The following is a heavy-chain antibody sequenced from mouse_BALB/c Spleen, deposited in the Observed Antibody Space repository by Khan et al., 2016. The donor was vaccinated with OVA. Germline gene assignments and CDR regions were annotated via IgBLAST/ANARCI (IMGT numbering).Heavy chain of an antibody. Sequence: EAQLQESGGDLVKPGGSLKLSCAASGFTFSTYGMSWVRQTPDKRLEWVATVSSGGSYTYYPDSVKGRFTISRDNAKNTLYLQMSSLKSEKTAMFYCAKLAYYYGSEGFAYWGQGTLVTVSA. CDR2: VSSGGSYT. V-gene: IGHV5-6*01. CDR1: GFTFSTYG. J-gene: IGHJ3*01. D-gene: IGHD1-1*01. CDR3: AKLAYYYGSEGFAY.